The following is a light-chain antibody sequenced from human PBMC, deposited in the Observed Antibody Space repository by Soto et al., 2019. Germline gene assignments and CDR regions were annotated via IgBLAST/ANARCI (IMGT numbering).Light chain of an antibody. CDR2: ATS. CDR3: LLTYPGVRV. Sequence: QAVVTQEPSLTVSPGDTVTLTCGSSTGAVTSGHFPSWFQQKPGQAPMTLIYATSNTHSWTPARFSGSLLGGKAALTLSGAQPEDEADYYCLLTYPGVRVFGTGTKLTVL. V-gene: IGLV7-46*01. CDR1: TGAVTSGHF. J-gene: IGLJ1*01.